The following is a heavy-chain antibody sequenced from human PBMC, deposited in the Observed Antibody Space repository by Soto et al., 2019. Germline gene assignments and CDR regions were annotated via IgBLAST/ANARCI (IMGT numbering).Heavy chain of an antibody. V-gene: IGHV3-23*01. CDR2: ISGGGGTT. J-gene: IGHJ4*02. D-gene: IGHD3-22*01. Sequence: GGSLRLSCAASGFTFNSYVMSWVRQAPGKGLEWVSGISGGGGTTYYADSVKGRFAISRDNSKNTLYLQMNSLRAEDTAVYYCAKSYVDGSGFYLEWDHWGQGTLATVSS. CDR1: GFTFNSYV. CDR3: AKSYVDGSGFYLEWDH.